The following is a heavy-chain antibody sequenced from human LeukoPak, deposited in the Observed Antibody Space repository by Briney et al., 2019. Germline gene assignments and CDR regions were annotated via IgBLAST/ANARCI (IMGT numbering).Heavy chain of an antibody. Sequence: SETLSLTCTVSGYSISSGYYWGWIRQPPGKGLEWIGSIYHSGSTYYNPSLKSRVTISVDTSMNQFSLKLSSVTAADTAVYYCARDPYYHDSSGYYYLYYMDVWGKGTTVTVSS. D-gene: IGHD3-22*01. CDR1: GYSISSGYY. J-gene: IGHJ6*03. V-gene: IGHV4-38-2*02. CDR3: ARDPYYHDSSGYYYLYYMDV. CDR2: IYHSGST.